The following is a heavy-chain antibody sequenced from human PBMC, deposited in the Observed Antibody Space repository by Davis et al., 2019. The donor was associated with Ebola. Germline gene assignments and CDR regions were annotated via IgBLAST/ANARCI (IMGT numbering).Heavy chain of an antibody. CDR3: ARDLYLGSWNYYGMDV. D-gene: IGHD2-2*02. CDR2: ISSSSSYI. J-gene: IGHJ6*02. Sequence: LSLTCAASRFTFSSYSMNWVRQAPGKGLEWVSSISSSSSYIYYADSVKGRFTISRDNAKNSLYLQMNSLRAEDTAVYYCARDLYLGSWNYYGMDVWGQGTTVTVSS. CDR1: RFTFSSYS. V-gene: IGHV3-21*01.